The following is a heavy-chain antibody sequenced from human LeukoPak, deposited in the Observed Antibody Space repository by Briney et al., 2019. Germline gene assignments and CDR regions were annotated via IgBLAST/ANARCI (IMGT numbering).Heavy chain of an antibody. V-gene: IGHV4-34*01. CDR1: GGSFSGYY. D-gene: IGHD2-15*01. J-gene: IGHJ4*02. CDR2: INHSGST. CDR3: ARVLGYCSGGSCYLEYFDY. Sequence: PSENLSLTCAVYGGSFSGYYWSWIRQPPGKGLEWIGEINHSGSTNYNPSLKSRVTISVDTSKNQFSLKLSSVTAADTAVYYCARVLGYCSGGSCYLEYFDYWGQGTLVTVSS.